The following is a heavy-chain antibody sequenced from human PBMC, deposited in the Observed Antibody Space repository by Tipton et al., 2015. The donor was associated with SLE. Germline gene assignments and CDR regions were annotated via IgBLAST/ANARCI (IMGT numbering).Heavy chain of an antibody. D-gene: IGHD1-7*01. J-gene: IGHJ4*02. CDR3: TRVPRYNWNYIAD. CDR1: GASVSSFC. V-gene: IGHV4-59*02. Sequence: TLSLTCTVSGASVSSFCWNWIRQSPGKGLEWIACVCNSVSTNYDPSLKSRGTISVDTSKNQFSLKLTSVTAADTAVYHCTRVPRYNWNYIADWGQGTLVSVSS. CDR2: VCNSVST.